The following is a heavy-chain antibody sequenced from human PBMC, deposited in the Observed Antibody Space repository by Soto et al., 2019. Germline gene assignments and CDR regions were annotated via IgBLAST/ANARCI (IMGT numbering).Heavy chain of an antibody. CDR2: ISYDGSNK. D-gene: IGHD2-2*01. CDR1: GFTFSSYA. V-gene: IGHV3-30-3*01. CDR3: ARDTQPAIVVVPAALRY. Sequence: GGSLRLSCAASGFTFSSYAMHWVRQAPGKGLEWVAVISYDGSNKYYADSVKGRFTISRDNSKNTLYLQMNSLRAEDTAVYYCARDTQPAIVVVPAALRYWGQGTLVTVSS. J-gene: IGHJ4*02.